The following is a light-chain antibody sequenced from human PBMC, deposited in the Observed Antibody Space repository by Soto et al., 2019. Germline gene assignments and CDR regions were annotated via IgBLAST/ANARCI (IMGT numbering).Light chain of an antibody. CDR2: GAS. CDR3: QQYDSSPVT. V-gene: IGKV3-20*01. Sequence: ENVLTQSPGTLSLSPGERATLSCRASQSVSSSYLTWYQQEPGQAPRLLIYGASSRATDIPDRFSGSGSGTDFTLTISRLEPADFAVYYCQQYDSSPVTFGQGTKLDIK. J-gene: IGKJ2*01. CDR1: QSVSSSY.